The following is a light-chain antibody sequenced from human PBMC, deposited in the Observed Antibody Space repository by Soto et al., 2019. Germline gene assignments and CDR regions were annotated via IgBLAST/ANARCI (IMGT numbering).Light chain of an antibody. V-gene: IGKV1-5*03. CDR2: QAS. J-gene: IGKJ4*01. CDR1: QSISFW. Sequence: DIQMTQSPSTLSASVGDRVTITCRASQSISFWLAWYQQKPGKAPTVLIYQASTLGSGVPSRFSGSGSGKEFILTISSLQPDDFATYYCHHYASYPITFGGGTKVEIK. CDR3: HHYASYPIT.